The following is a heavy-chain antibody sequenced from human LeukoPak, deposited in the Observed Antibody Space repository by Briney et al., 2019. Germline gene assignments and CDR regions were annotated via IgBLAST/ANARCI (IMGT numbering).Heavy chain of an antibody. D-gene: IGHD2-15*01. CDR3: AKGVGYCSGVSCQQFDY. CDR1: GFTFGDYA. V-gene: IGHV3-49*04. CDR2: IRSNTYGGTG. J-gene: IGHJ4*02. Sequence: GGSLRLSCTASGFTFGDYAMSWVRQAPGKGLEWVGFIRSNTYGGTGEYAASVKGRFTISRDDSKSIAYLQMNSLKTEDTAVYYCAKGVGYCSGVSCQQFDYWGQGTLVTVSS.